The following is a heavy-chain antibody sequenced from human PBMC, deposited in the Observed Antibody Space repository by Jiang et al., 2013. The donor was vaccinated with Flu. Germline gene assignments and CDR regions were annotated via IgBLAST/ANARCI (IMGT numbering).Heavy chain of an antibody. D-gene: IGHD3-9*01. CDR3: ATSTPYDILTGSTLDY. V-gene: IGHV1-46*03. CDR1: GYTFTSYY. Sequence: CKASGYTFTSYYMHWVRQAPGQGLEWMGIINPSGGSTSYAQKFRGRVTMTRDTSTSTVYMELSSLRSEDTAVYYCATSTPYDILTGSTLDYWGQGTLVTVSS. J-gene: IGHJ4*02. CDR2: INPSGGST.